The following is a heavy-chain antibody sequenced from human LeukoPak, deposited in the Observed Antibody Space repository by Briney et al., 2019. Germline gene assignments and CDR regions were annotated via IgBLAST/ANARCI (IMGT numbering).Heavy chain of an antibody. Sequence: GGSLRLSCAASGFTFSSYAMSWVRQAPGKGLEWVSAISGSGGSAYYADSVKGRFTISRGNSKNTLYLQMNSLRAEDTAVYYCASGGGSQTGYWGQGTLVTVSS. CDR3: ASGGGSQTGY. J-gene: IGHJ4*02. CDR2: ISGSGGSA. V-gene: IGHV3-23*01. D-gene: IGHD1-26*01. CDR1: GFTFSSYA.